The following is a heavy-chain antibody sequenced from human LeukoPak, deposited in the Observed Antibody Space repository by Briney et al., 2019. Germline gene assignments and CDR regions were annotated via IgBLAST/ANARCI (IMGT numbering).Heavy chain of an antibody. Sequence: ASVKVSCTASGYTFTGYYMHWVRQAPGQGLEWMGWINPNSGGTNYAQKFQGRVTMTRDTSISTAYMELSRLRSDDTAVYYCARGYVDTAMVISLYYMDVWGKGTTVTISS. V-gene: IGHV1-2*02. CDR2: INPNSGGT. CDR1: GYTFTGYY. CDR3: ARGYVDTAMVISLYYMDV. J-gene: IGHJ6*03. D-gene: IGHD5-18*01.